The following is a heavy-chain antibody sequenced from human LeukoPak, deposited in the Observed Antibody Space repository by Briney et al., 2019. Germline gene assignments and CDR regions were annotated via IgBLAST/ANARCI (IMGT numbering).Heavy chain of an antibody. D-gene: IGHD2-15*01. J-gene: IGHJ4*02. CDR1: GGSFSGYY. Sequence: SETLSLTCAVYGGSFSGYYWSWIRQPPGKGLEWIGEINHSGSTNYNPSLKSRVTISVDTSKNQFSLKLSSVTAADTAVYYCARDVGGGPFFDYWGQGTLVTVSS. V-gene: IGHV4-34*01. CDR3: ARDVGGGPFFDY. CDR2: INHSGST.